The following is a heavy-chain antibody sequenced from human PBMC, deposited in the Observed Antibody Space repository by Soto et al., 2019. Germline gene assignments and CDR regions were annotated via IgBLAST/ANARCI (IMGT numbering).Heavy chain of an antibody. J-gene: IGHJ4*02. D-gene: IGHD2-2*01. Sequence: EVQLLESGGGLVQPGGSLRLSCAASGFTFSAYAMSWVRQAPGKGLEWVSIISGDGGTTSYADSVKGRFTISRDNSKNTLYLQMNSLRAEDTAVYYCAKKRVLVPAMYHFDYWGQGTLVTVSS. V-gene: IGHV3-23*01. CDR1: GFTFSAYA. CDR2: ISGDGGTT. CDR3: AKKRVLVPAMYHFDY.